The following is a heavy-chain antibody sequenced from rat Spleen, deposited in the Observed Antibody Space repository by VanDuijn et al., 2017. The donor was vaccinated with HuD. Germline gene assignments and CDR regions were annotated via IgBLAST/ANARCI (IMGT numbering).Heavy chain of an antibody. J-gene: IGHJ3*01. CDR1: GFSFSNYC. CDR2: ISTNT. CDR3: ARQRGPSWFAY. V-gene: IGHV5-25*01. Sequence: EVQLVESGGGLVQPGRSMKLSCAASGFSFSNYCMTWVRQGPTKSLEWVASISTNTYYRDSVKGRFTISRDNAKSTLYLQMNSLRSEDTATYYCARQRGPSWFAYWGQGTLVTVSS. D-gene: IGHD3-1*01.